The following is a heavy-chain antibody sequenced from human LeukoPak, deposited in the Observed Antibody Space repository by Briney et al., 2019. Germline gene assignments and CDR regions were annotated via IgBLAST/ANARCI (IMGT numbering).Heavy chain of an antibody. J-gene: IGHJ4*02. D-gene: IGHD1-26*01. CDR2: IYYSGST. V-gene: IGHV4-39*07. Sequence: SETLSLTCTVSGGSISSSSDYWGWIRQPPGKGLEWIGSIYYSGSTYYNPSLKSRVTISVDTSKNQFSLKLSSVTAADTAVYYCAREWELLIDYWGQGTLVTVSS. CDR1: GGSISSSSDY. CDR3: AREWELLIDY.